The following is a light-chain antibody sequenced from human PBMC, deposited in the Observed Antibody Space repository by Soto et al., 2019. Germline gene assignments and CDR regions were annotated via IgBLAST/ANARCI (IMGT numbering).Light chain of an antibody. Sequence: DIQSTQSPSSLSASVGYRVTITCRASQVIRHYLAWYQQKPGKVPKLLIYEASNLQSGVPSRFRGGGSGTEFTLTISSLQPEDVATYYCQNFDSAPQTFGQGTRRENK. CDR2: EAS. J-gene: IGKJ5*01. CDR3: QNFDSAPQT. V-gene: IGKV1-27*01. CDR1: QVIRHY.